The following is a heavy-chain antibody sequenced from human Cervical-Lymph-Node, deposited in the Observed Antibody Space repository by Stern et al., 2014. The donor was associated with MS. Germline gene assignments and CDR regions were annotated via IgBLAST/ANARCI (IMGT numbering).Heavy chain of an antibody. V-gene: IGHV3-74*02. D-gene: IGHD6-19*01. Sequence: EVQLLESGGGLVQPGESLRVSCEASAFIFSNYWMHWVRQVPGKGLVWVSTINPDGTSALYADSVKGRFITTRDNARNTLYLQMNSLRAEDTAFYYCARGMTSGAYHWGQGTLVTVSS. J-gene: IGHJ4*02. CDR2: INPDGTSA. CDR1: AFIFSNYW. CDR3: ARGMTSGAYH.